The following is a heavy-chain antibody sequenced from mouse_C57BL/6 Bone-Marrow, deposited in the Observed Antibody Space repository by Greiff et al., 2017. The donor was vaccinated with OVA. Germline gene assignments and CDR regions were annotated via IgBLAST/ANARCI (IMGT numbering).Heavy chain of an antibody. J-gene: IGHJ2*01. CDR1: GYTFTSYD. Sequence: VQLQESGPELVKPGASVKLSCKASGYTFTSYDINWVKQRPGQGLEWIGWIYPRDGSTKYNEKFKGKATLTVDTSSSTAYMELHSLTSEDSAVYFCARGGTTVVASRYYFDYWGQGTTLTVSS. V-gene: IGHV1-85*01. CDR2: IYPRDGST. CDR3: ARGGTTVVASRYYFDY. D-gene: IGHD1-1*01.